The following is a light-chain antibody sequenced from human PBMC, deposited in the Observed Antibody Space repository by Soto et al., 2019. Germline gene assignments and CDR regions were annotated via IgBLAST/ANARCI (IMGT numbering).Light chain of an antibody. J-gene: IGLJ1*01. CDR1: SSDVGGYNY. V-gene: IGLV2-14*01. CDR2: KVS. Sequence: QSALTQPASVSGSPGQSITISCTGTSSDVGGYNYASWYQQYPGRVPKLLIYKVSNRPSGSSNRFSGSKSGNTASLTISGLQAEDEADYFCTSPTPGSLYVFVSGTKLTVL. CDR3: TSPTPGSLYV.